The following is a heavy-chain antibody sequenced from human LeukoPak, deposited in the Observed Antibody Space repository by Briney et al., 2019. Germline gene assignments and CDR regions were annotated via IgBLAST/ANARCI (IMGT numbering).Heavy chain of an antibody. CDR3: ARSVVVPAAPMYWFDP. J-gene: IGHJ5*02. D-gene: IGHD2-2*01. CDR1: GYTFTSYY. Sequence: ASVKVSCKASGYTFTSYYMHWVRQAPGQGLEWMGIINPSGGSTSYAQKFQGRVTMTRDTSTSTVYMGLSSLRSEDTAVYYCARSVVVPAAPMYWFDPWGQGTLVTVSS. CDR2: INPSGGST. V-gene: IGHV1-46*03.